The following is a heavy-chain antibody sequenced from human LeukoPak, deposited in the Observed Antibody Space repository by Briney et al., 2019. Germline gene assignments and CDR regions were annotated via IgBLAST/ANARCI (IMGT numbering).Heavy chain of an antibody. CDR1: GGSISSYS. CDR2: IYYSGST. V-gene: IGHV4-59*01. D-gene: IGHD5-18*01. J-gene: IGHJ6*02. Sequence: SETLSVSCTVSGGSISSYSWSWLRQPPGKGLEWMGYIYYSGSTNYNPSLKSRGTISVDKTKNQFSLKLSSVTAADTAVYYCARALVWDTGMVNYYYGMDVWGQGTTVTVSS. CDR3: ARALVWDTGMVNYYYGMDV.